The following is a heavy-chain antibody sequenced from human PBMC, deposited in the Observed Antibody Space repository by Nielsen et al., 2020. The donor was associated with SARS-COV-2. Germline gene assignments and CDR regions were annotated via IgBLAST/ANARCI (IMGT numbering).Heavy chain of an antibody. J-gene: IGHJ2*01. D-gene: IGHD3-16*01. V-gene: IGHV3-30*04. CDR3: ARDLGGYFDL. Sequence: GESLKISCAASGFTFSSYAMHWVRQAPGKGLEWVAVISYEGSNKYYADSVKGRFTISRDNSKNTLYLQMNSLRAEDTAVYYCARDLGGYFDLWGRGTLVTVSS. CDR1: GFTFSSYA. CDR2: ISYEGSNK.